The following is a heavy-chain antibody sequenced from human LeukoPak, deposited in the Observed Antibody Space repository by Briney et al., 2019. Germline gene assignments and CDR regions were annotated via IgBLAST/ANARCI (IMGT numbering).Heavy chain of an antibody. V-gene: IGHV3-21*01. D-gene: IGHD1-26*01. CDR1: GFTFSSYW. CDR2: ISSSSSYI. J-gene: IGHJ3*02. Sequence: GGSLRLSCAASGFTFSSYWMHWVRQAPGKGLVWVSSISSSSSYIYYADSVKGRFTISRDNAKNSLYLQMNSLRAEDTAVYYCARRRERTNAFDIWGQGTMVTVSS. CDR3: ARRRERTNAFDI.